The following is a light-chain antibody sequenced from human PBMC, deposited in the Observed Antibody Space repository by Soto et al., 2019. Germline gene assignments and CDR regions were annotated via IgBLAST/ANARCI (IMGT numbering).Light chain of an antibody. CDR2: EVS. Sequence: DVVMTQTPLSLSVAPGQPASISCKSSQSLLHITGETFLFLYLQKPGQSPQLLIYEVSTRVSGVPDRFSGSGSGTDFTLEISRVETDDVGIYYCMQSTQLPPTFGQGTRLVIE. CDR1: QSLLHITGETF. J-gene: IGKJ5*01. CDR3: MQSTQLPPT. V-gene: IGKV2D-29*02.